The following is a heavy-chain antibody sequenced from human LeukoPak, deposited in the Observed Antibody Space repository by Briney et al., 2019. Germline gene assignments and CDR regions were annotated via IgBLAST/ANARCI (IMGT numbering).Heavy chain of an antibody. CDR1: GFTFSSYS. CDR3: AREFPEDDSSGYYFDY. CDR2: ISSSSSYI. Sequence: PGGSLRLSCAASGFTFSSYSMNWVRQAPGKGLEWVSSISSSSSYIYYADSVKGRFTISRDNAKNSLYLQMDSLRAEDTAVYYCAREFPEDDSSGYYFDYWGQGTLVTVSS. J-gene: IGHJ4*02. V-gene: IGHV3-21*01. D-gene: IGHD3-22*01.